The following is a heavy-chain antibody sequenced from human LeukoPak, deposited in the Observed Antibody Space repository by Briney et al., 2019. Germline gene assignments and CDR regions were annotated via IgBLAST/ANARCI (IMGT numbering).Heavy chain of an antibody. Sequence: GGSLRLSCAASGFTFSSYSMNWVRQAPGKGLEWVSSISSSSTYIYYADSVKGRFTISRDNAKNSLYLQMNSLRAEDTAVYYCARDGPELDYGGNNAFDIWGQGTMVTVSS. CDR1: GFTFSSYS. D-gene: IGHD4-23*01. V-gene: IGHV3-21*04. CDR2: ISSSSTYI. CDR3: ARDGPELDYGGNNAFDI. J-gene: IGHJ3*02.